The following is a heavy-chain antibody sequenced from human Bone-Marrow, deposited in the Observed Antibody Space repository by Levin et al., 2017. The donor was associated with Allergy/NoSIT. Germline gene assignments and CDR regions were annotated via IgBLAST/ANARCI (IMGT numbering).Heavy chain of an antibody. V-gene: IGHV3-30*01. CDR2: VSYDGSDQ. CDR3: ATDLEASSTWYNYFSS. Sequence: PGGSLRLSCAASGFTFSTYAMHWVRQAPGKGLEWVAVVSYDGSDQYYADSVKGRFTISRDNSKNTLYLQMNGLRPEDTALYFCATDLEASSTWYNYFSSWGQGILVTVSS. D-gene: IGHD6-13*01. J-gene: IGHJ4*02. CDR1: GFTFSTYA.